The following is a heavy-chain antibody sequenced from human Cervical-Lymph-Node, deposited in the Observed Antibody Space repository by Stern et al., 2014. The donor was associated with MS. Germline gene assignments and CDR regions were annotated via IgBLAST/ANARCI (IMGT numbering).Heavy chain of an antibody. CDR1: GGIFSKFP. CDR2: IFPVFGTP. V-gene: IGHV1-69*01. CDR3: ALSSETSDRWYSLGYDL. D-gene: IGHD6-13*01. Sequence: VQLVESGAEVMKPGSSAKVSCKASGGIFSKFPSSWVRQAVGQGLEWMGGIFPVFGTPTYAQEFKDRVTITADVSTSTVYMELSSLRSDDTAVYYCALSSETSDRWYSLGYDLWGQGTLVTVSS. J-gene: IGHJ5*02.